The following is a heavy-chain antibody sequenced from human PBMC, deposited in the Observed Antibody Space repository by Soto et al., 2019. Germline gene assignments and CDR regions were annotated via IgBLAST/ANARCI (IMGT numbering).Heavy chain of an antibody. V-gene: IGHV4-59*08. Sequence: SETLSLTCTVSGGSISSYYCSWIRQPPGKGLEWIGYIYYSGSTNYNPSLKSRVTISVDTSKNQFSLKLSSVTAADTAVYYCARLGSVSAFAIWGQGTMVTVSS. D-gene: IGHD2-15*01. J-gene: IGHJ3*02. CDR1: GGSISSYY. CDR3: ARLGSVSAFAI. CDR2: IYYSGST.